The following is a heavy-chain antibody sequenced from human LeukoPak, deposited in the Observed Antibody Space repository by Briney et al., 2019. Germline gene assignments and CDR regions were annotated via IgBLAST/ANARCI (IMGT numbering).Heavy chain of an antibody. CDR1: GGSFSSGSYY. V-gene: IGHV4-61*01. D-gene: IGHD6-19*01. J-gene: IGHJ4*02. CDR2: IYYSGST. Sequence: SETLSLTCTVSGGSFSSGSYYWSWIRQPPGKGLEWIGYIYYSGSTNYNPSLKSRVTISVDTSKNQFSLKLSSVTAADTAVYYCARESQQWLVSFDYWGQGTLVTVSS. CDR3: ARESQQWLVSFDY.